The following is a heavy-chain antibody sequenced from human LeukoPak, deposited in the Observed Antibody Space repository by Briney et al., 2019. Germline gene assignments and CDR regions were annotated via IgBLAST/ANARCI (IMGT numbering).Heavy chain of an antibody. Sequence: SETLSLTCTVSGGSISSYYWSWVRQPPGKGLEWIGYIYYSGSTNCNPSLKSRVTISVDTSKNQFSLKLSSVTAADTAVYYCARGNSSLARGLFDYWGQGTLVTVSS. CDR2: IYYSGST. V-gene: IGHV4-59*01. J-gene: IGHJ4*02. CDR1: GGSISSYY. CDR3: ARGNSSLARGLFDY. D-gene: IGHD6-13*01.